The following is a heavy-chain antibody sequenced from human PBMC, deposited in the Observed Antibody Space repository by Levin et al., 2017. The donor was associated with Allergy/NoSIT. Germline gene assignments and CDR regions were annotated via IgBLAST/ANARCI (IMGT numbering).Heavy chain of an antibody. CDR3: ARLHYYGSGSYLAGAY. Sequence: GESLKISCKASGYTFTSYGISWVRQAPGQGLEWMGWISAYNGNTNYAQKLQGRVTMTTDTSTSTAYMELRSLRSDDTAVYYCARLHYYGSGSYLAGAYWGQGTLVTVSS. V-gene: IGHV1-18*01. CDR2: ISAYNGNT. D-gene: IGHD3-10*01. CDR1: GYTFTSYG. J-gene: IGHJ4*02.